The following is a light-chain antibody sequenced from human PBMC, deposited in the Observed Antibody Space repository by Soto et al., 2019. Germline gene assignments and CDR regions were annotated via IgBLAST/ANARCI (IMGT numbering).Light chain of an antibody. CDR2: GAS. CDR1: QSFSSN. Sequence: IVIPHNPYTRSGSPGESAPLSCRASQSFSSNLAWHQQKPGQAPRLLIYGASTRATGVPARFSGSGSGTELTLTISSLQSEDFAVYYCQQYYHWPRTFGQGTKVDIK. V-gene: IGKV3D-15*01. J-gene: IGKJ1*01. CDR3: QQYYHWPRT.